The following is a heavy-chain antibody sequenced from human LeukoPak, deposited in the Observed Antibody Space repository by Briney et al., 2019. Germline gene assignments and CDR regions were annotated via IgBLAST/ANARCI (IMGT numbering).Heavy chain of an antibody. Sequence: SETLSLTCAVYGGSFSGYYWSWIRQPPGKGLGWIGEINHSGSTNYNPSLKSRVTISVDTSKNQFSLRLSSVTAADTAVYYCARRHGIAILYYYGMDVWGQGTTVTVSS. CDR1: GGSFSGYY. CDR3: ARRHGIAILYYYGMDV. D-gene: IGHD6-13*01. J-gene: IGHJ6*02. CDR2: INHSGST. V-gene: IGHV4-34*01.